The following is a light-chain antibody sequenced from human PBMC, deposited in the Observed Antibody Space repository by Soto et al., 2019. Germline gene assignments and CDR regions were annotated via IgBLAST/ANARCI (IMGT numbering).Light chain of an antibody. V-gene: IGLV2-14*03. J-gene: IGLJ1*01. Sequence: QSVLTQPASLSGSPGQSITISCTGTSSDVCGYNYVSWYQHHPGKAPKLIIYDVTNRPSGVSNPFSGSKSGNTASLTISGLQPEDEADYYCSSYTTSNTRQIVLGTGTKVTVL. CDR2: DVT. CDR3: SSYTTSNTRQIV. CDR1: SSDVCGYNY.